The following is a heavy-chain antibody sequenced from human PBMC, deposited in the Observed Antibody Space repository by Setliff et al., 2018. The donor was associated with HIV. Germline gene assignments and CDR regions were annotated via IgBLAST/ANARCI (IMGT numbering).Heavy chain of an antibody. CDR2: ITNDGTTT. J-gene: IGHJ4*02. CDR3: AREEYTQYYFDY. CDR1: GFAFDNYW. V-gene: IGHV3-74*01. D-gene: IGHD6-6*01. Sequence: GGSLRLSCAASGFAFDNYWMDWVRQAPGKGLVWVSRITNDGTTTTYADSVKGRFTISRDNSKNTLYLQMNSLRAEDTAVYYCAREEYTQYYFDYWGQGTLVTVSS.